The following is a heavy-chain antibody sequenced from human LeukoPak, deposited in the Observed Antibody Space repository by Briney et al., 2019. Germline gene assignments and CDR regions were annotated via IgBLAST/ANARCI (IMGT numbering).Heavy chain of an antibody. J-gene: IGHJ5*02. Sequence: AASVKVSCKASGYTFTSYGISWVRQAPGQGLEWMGWINTNTGNPTYAQGFTGRFVFSLDTSVSTAYLQISSLKAEDTAVYYCARNPVVVVGATLNWFDPWGQGTLVTVSS. CDR1: GYTFTSYG. V-gene: IGHV7-4-1*02. D-gene: IGHD2-15*01. CDR3: ARNPVVVVGATLNWFDP. CDR2: INTNTGNP.